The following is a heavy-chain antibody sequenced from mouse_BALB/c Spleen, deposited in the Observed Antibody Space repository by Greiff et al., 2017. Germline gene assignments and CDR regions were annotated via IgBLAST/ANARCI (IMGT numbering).Heavy chain of an antibody. CDR2: IYPGDGST. Sequence: VQLQQSGAELVKPGASVKISCKASGYTFTSYDINWVKQRPGQGLEWIGWIYPGDGSTKYNEKFKGKATLTADKSSSTAYMQLSSPTSENSAVYFCARGYGSPFAYWGQGTLVTVSA. J-gene: IGHJ3*01. CDR1: GYTFTSYD. V-gene: IGHV1S56*01. D-gene: IGHD1-1*01. CDR3: ARGYGSPFAY.